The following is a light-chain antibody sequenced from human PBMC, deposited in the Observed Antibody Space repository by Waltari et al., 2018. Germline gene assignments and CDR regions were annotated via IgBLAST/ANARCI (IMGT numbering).Light chain of an antibody. CDR2: DSF. V-gene: IGKV3-11*01. CDR3: QQRTNGSPMYT. Sequence: EIVLTQFPDTLSLSPGERATLSCRASQSVSSYLAWYQQKPGQAPRLLIYDSFNSATGIPARFSCSGSGTDFTLTISSLEPEDVAVYYCQQRTNGSPMYTFGQGTKLEI. CDR1: QSVSSY. J-gene: IGKJ2*01.